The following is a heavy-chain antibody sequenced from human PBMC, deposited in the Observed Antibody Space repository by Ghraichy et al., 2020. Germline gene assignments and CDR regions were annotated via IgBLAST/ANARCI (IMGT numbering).Heavy chain of an antibody. CDR3: ARARRFYGDYVWEDWFDP. Sequence: ASVKVSCKASGYTFTSYGISWVRQAPGQGLEWMGWISAYNGNTNYAQKLQGRVTMTTDTSTSTAYMELRSLRSDDTAVYYCARARRFYGDYVWEDWFDPWGQGTMVTVSS. CDR2: ISAYNGNT. CDR1: GYTFTSYG. J-gene: IGHJ5*02. D-gene: IGHD4-17*01. V-gene: IGHV1-18*01.